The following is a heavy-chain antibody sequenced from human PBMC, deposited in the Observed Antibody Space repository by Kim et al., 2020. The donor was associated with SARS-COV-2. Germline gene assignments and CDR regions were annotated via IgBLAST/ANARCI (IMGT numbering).Heavy chain of an antibody. V-gene: IGHV4-34*01. CDR2: INHSGST. CDR3: GRVWGEGWYKHLDY. J-gene: IGHJ4*02. Sequence: SETLSLTCAVYGGSFSGYYWSWIRQSPGKGLEWIGEINHSGSTNYNPSLKSRVTISLDTSKNQFSLKLSSVTAADTAVYYCGRVWGEGWYKHLDYWGQGTLVTVSS. CDR1: GGSFSGYY. D-gene: IGHD6-19*01.